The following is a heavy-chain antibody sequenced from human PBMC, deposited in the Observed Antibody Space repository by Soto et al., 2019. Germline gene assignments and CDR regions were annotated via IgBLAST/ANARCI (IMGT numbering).Heavy chain of an antibody. V-gene: IGHV1-18*01. CDR2: ISAYNGNT. J-gene: IGHJ4*02. D-gene: IGHD4-17*01. CDR1: GYTFTSYG. Sequence: ASVKVSCKASGYTFTSYGISWVRQAPGQGLEWMGWISAYNGNTNYAQKLQGRVTVTTDTSTSTAYMELRSLRSDDTAVYYCARADFYGDPINNFDYWGQGALVTVSS. CDR3: ARADFYGDPINNFDY.